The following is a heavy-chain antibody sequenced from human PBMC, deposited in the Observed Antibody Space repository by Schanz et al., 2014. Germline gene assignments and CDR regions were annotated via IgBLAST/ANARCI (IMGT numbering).Heavy chain of an antibody. Sequence: QVLLVQSGAEVKQPGASVKVSCKASGYTFTGYYIHWVRQAPGQGFEWMGWINPISGATDYAPNFQGRVTMTRDTCISTAYMEVSRLGSDDTAVYYCARPSYNCSNNACYRGWFEPWGQGTLVTVSS. J-gene: IGHJ5*02. CDR1: GYTFTGYY. CDR2: INPISGAT. CDR3: ARPSYNCSNNACYRGWFEP. V-gene: IGHV1-2*02. D-gene: IGHD1-20*01.